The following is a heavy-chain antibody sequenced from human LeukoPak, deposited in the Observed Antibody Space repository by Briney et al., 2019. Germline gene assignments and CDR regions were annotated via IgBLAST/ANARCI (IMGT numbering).Heavy chain of an antibody. CDR1: GFTFSSYW. V-gene: IGHV3-7*03. J-gene: IGHJ6*03. Sequence: GGSLRLSCAASGFTFSSYWMSWVRQAPGKGLEWVANIKQDGSEKYYVDSVKGRFTISRDNSKNTLYLQMNSLRAEDTAVYYCAKYSSGWYFGYYYYYMDVWGKGTTVTISS. D-gene: IGHD6-19*01. CDR3: AKYSSGWYFGYYYYYMDV. CDR2: IKQDGSEK.